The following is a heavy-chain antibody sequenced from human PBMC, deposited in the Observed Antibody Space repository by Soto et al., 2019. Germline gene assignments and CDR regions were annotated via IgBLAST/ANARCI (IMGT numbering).Heavy chain of an antibody. Sequence: GASVQVSCKASGYTFTSYGISWVRQAHRQGLEWMGWISAYNGNTNYAQKLQGRVTMTTDTSTSTAYMELRSLRSDDTAVYYCARDRYCSGGSCYSAFDYWGQGTLVTVSS. CDR3: ARDRYCSGGSCYSAFDY. V-gene: IGHV1-18*01. D-gene: IGHD2-15*01. CDR1: GYTFTSYG. J-gene: IGHJ4*02. CDR2: ISAYNGNT.